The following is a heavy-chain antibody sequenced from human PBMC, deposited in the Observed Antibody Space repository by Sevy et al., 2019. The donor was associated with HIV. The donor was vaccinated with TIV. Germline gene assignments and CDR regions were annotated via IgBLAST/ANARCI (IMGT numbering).Heavy chain of an antibody. J-gene: IGHJ6*02. CDR3: ARNYYGSGRPYYYGMDV. V-gene: IGHV1-69*13. CDR1: GGTFSSYA. D-gene: IGHD3-10*01. CDR2: IIPIFGTA. Sequence: ASVKVSCKASGGTFSSYAISWVRQAPGQGLEWMGGIIPIFGTANYAQKFQGRVTITADDSTSTAYMELSSLRSEDTAVYYCARNYYGSGRPYYYGMDVWGQGTTVTVSS.